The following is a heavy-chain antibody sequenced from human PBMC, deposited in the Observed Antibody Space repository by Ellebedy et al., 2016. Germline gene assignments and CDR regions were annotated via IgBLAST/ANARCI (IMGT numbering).Heavy chain of an antibody. Sequence: GESLKISXAASGFTFGGYSMHWVRQNPGRGLEWVALTWYDGSNEFYTDSVKGRFTISRDNSKNTLYLQMNSLRVEDTAVYYCATLAYCGGDCYSSFDYWGQGTLVTVSS. V-gene: IGHV3-33*08. CDR2: TWYDGSNE. CDR1: GFTFGGYS. D-gene: IGHD2-21*02. CDR3: ATLAYCGGDCYSSFDY. J-gene: IGHJ4*02.